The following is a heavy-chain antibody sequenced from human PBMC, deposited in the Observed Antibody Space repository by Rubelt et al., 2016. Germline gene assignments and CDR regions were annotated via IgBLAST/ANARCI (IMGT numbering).Heavy chain of an antibody. CDR2: INSDGSIT. D-gene: IGHD6-13*01. CDR3: VSSSLDY. CDR1: GFTFSYD. V-gene: IGHV3-74*01. Sequence: EVQVLESGGGLVQPGGSLRLSCSASGFTFSYDVSWVRQAPGKGLEWVSRINSDGSITSYADSVKGRFTISRDNAKNTLYLQMNSLRAEDTAVYYCVSSSLDYWGQGTLVTVSS. J-gene: IGHJ4*02.